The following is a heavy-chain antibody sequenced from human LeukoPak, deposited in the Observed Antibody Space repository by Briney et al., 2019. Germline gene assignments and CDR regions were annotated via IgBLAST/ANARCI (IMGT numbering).Heavy chain of an antibody. J-gene: IGHJ6*02. V-gene: IGHV1-18*01. CDR3: ARDQTENGMDV. CDR1: GYTFTTYG. Sequence: GASVKVSCKASGYTFTTYGISWVRQAPGQGLEWMGWISTYNGNTKYAQKIQGRVTMTTDTSTSTVYMELRSLRSDDTAVYYCARDQTENGMDVWGQGTTVTVSS. CDR2: ISTYNGNT.